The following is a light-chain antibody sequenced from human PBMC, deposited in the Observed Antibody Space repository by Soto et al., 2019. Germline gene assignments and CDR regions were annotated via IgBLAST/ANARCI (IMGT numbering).Light chain of an antibody. CDR3: SSYTGSSTPVV. CDR2: EVT. J-gene: IGLJ2*01. CDR1: GSDVGAYNY. Sequence: QSVLTQPASVSGSPGQSITISCTGTGSDVGAYNYVSWYHQHPDKAPKLLIFEVTNRPSGVSNRFSGSKSGNTASLTISGLQAEDEGDYYCSSYTGSSTPVVFGGGTKVT. V-gene: IGLV2-14*01.